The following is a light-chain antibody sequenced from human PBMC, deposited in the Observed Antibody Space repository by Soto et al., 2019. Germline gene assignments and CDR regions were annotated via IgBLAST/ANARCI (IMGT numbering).Light chain of an antibody. CDR2: AAS. V-gene: IGKV1-27*01. Sequence: DIQMTQSPSSLSASVGDRVTITCRASQGISNYLAWYQQKPGKVPKLLIFAASTLQSGVPSRFSGSGSGTDFTLTISSLQHEDVATYYCQSYNSAPITFGQGTRLEIK. J-gene: IGKJ5*01. CDR1: QGISNY. CDR3: QSYNSAPIT.